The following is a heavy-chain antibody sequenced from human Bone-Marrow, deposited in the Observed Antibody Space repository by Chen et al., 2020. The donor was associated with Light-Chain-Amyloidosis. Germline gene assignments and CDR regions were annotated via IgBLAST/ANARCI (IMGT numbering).Heavy chain of an antibody. D-gene: IGHD1-1*01. CDR2: ISWNRGIM. V-gene: IGHV3-9*01. Sequence: EAQLVESGGGLVQPGRSLRLSCAASGFPFDDFAMHWVRQAPGKGLEWVSGISWNRGIMGYAESVRGRFNISRDNAKNSLDLQMNSLRPEDTALYYCVKSFAPHWYYMDVWGKGTSVTVSS. CDR3: VKSFAPHWYYMDV. J-gene: IGHJ6*03. CDR1: GFPFDDFA.